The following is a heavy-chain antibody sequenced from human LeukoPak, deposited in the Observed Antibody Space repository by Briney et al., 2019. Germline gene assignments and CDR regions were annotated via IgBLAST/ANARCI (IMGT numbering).Heavy chain of an antibody. CDR3: ARDAQISAAAYYSDY. Sequence: GGSLRLSCAASGFTFSRYPMHWVRQAPGKGLEWVTVISTDGRDIKYADSVKGRFTISRDSSKNTLSLQMNSLRDDDTAVYYCARDAQISAAAYYSDYWGQGTLVTVSS. D-gene: IGHD6-13*01. J-gene: IGHJ4*02. CDR1: GFTFSRYP. V-gene: IGHV3-30*04. CDR2: ISTDGRDI.